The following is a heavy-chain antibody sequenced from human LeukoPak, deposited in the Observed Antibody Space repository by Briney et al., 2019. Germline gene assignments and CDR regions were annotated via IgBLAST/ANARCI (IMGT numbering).Heavy chain of an antibody. CDR1: GGSISSGGYS. V-gene: IGHV4-30-2*01. J-gene: IGHJ2*01. CDR3: ARGSWYFDL. CDR2: INHSGST. Sequence: SETLSLTCAVSGGSISSGGYSWSWIRQPPGKGLEWIGEINHSGSTNYNPSLKSRVTISVDTSKNQFSLKLSSVTAADTAVYYCARGSWYFDLWGRGTLVTVSS.